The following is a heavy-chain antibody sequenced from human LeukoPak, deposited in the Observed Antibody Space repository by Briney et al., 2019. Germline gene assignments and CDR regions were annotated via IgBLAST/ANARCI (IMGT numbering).Heavy chain of an antibody. Sequence: ASVKVSCKASGYTFTSYAMNWVRQAPGQGLEWMGWINTNTGNPTYAQGFTGRFVFSLDTSVSTAYLQISSLKAEDTAVYYCARGDSSGWLGYYYYYYMDVWGKGTTVTVSS. J-gene: IGHJ6*03. D-gene: IGHD6-19*01. CDR1: GYTFTSYA. CDR3: ARGDSSGWLGYYYYYYMDV. CDR2: INTNTGNP. V-gene: IGHV7-4-1*02.